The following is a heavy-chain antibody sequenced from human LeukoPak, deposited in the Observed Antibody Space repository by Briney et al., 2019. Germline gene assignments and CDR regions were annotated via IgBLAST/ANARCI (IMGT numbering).Heavy chain of an antibody. CDR2: ISSSSSYI. D-gene: IGHD5-24*01. CDR1: GFTFSSYS. Sequence: GGSLRLSCAASGFTFSSYSMNWVRQAPGKGLEWVSSISSSSSYIYYADSVKGRFTISRDNAKNSLYLQMNSLRAEDTAVYYCARSKIEMATIFDYWGQGTLVTVSS. CDR3: ARSKIEMATIFDY. J-gene: IGHJ4*02. V-gene: IGHV3-21*01.